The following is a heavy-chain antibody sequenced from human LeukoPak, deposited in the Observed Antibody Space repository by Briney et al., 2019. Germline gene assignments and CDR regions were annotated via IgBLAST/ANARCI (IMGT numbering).Heavy chain of an antibody. CDR2: IYYSGST. CDR1: GGSISSYY. J-gene: IGHJ4*02. CDR3: ARVELGDYVGY. Sequence: SETLSLTCTVSGGSISSYYWSWIRQPPGKGLEWIGYIYYSGSTNYNPSLKSRVTISVDTSKNQFSLKLSSVAAADTAVYYCARVELGDYVGYWGQGTLVTVSS. V-gene: IGHV4-59*01. D-gene: IGHD1-26*01.